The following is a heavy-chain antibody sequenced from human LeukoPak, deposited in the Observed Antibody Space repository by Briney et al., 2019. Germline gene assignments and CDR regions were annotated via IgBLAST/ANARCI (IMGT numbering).Heavy chain of an antibody. V-gene: IGHV1-2*02. D-gene: IGHD6-19*01. CDR1: GYTFRDYL. CDR2: INPNSGAT. J-gene: IGHJ4*02. Sequence: ASVKVSCEASGYTFRDYLLHWVRQAPGQGLEWMGYINPNSGATLFAPKLQGRVTLTRDTSINTAYMELTKLTSDDTALYFCSRDNRWEQWLASGGDSWGQGTLVIVSS. CDR3: SRDNRWEQWLASGGDS.